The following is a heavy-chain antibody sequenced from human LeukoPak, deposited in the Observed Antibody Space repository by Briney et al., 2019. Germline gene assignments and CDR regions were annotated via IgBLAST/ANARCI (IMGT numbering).Heavy chain of an antibody. CDR1: GYTFTSYY. D-gene: IGHD3-3*01. Sequence: EASVKVSCKASGYTFTSYYMHWVRQAPGQGLEWMGIINPSGGSTSYAQKFQGRVTMTRDTSTSTVYMELSSLRSEDTAVYYCARSTYYDFWSGYPYYYYGMDVWGQGTTVTVSS. J-gene: IGHJ6*02. CDR3: ARSTYYDFWSGYPYYYYGMDV. CDR2: INPSGGST. V-gene: IGHV1-46*01.